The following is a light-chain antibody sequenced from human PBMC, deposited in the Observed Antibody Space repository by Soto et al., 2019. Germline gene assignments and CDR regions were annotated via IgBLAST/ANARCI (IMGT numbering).Light chain of an antibody. Sequence: DIQMTQSPSTLCASVGDRVTITCRASQSISSWLAWYQQKPGKAPKLLIYGASSLESGVPSRFSGSGSVTELTLTIDSLQPDDFATYYCQQYSSSSPTFGQGTKLEI. CDR2: GAS. V-gene: IGKV1-5*01. CDR3: QQYSSSSPT. J-gene: IGKJ2*01. CDR1: QSISSW.